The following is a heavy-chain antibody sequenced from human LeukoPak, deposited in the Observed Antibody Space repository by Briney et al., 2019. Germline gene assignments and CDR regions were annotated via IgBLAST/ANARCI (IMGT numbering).Heavy chain of an antibody. J-gene: IGHJ5*02. CDR1: GYNFTIYW. D-gene: IGHD3-16*01. CDR3: AIFDFLFGEIDNWFDP. Sequence: GESLKISCKGSGYNFTIYWIGWVRQMPGKGLEWMGIIYPGDSDTRYSPSFQGQVTISADKSVSTAYLQWSSLKASDTAMYYCAIFDFLFGEIDNWFDPWGQGTQVTVSS. CDR2: IYPGDSDT. V-gene: IGHV5-51*01.